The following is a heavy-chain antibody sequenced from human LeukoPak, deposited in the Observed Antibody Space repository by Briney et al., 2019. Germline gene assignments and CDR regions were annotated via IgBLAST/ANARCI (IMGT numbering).Heavy chain of an antibody. J-gene: IGHJ5*02. CDR3: ARGPPLFDP. V-gene: IGHV3-48*01. CDR2: ISISSSTI. Sequence: GGSLRLSCAGSGFTFSSYDMNWIRQAPGKGLEWVSYISISSSTIYYAESVKGRFTISRDNAKNSLYLQVNSLRAEDTAIYYCARGPPLFDPWGQGTLVTVPS. CDR1: GFTFSSYD.